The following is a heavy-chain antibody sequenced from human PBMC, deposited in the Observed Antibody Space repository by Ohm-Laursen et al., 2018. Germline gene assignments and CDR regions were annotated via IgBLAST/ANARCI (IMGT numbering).Heavy chain of an antibody. Sequence: GTLSLTCTVSGGSISSYYWSWIRQPAGKGLEWIGHIYISGTTNYNPSLKSRVTMSVDTSKNQFSLKLSSVTAADTAVYYCARVGGAPLGAFDIWGQGTMVSVSP. CDR1: GGSISSYY. J-gene: IGHJ3*02. D-gene: IGHD3-16*01. CDR3: ARVGGAPLGAFDI. V-gene: IGHV4-4*07. CDR2: IYISGTT.